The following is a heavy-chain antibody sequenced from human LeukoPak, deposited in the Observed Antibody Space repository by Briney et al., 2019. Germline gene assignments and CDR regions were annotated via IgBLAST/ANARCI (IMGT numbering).Heavy chain of an antibody. CDR1: GFTFSSYG. CDR2: IKHDGSEK. J-gene: IGHJ4*02. Sequence: PGGSLRLSCAASGFTFSSYGMHWVRQAPGKGLEWVASIKHDGSEKYYVDSVRGRFTISRDNTMNSLYRQMSSLRAEDTAVYYCATDRGWRTSGYYLYYFEYWGQGTLVTYSS. CDR3: ATDRGWRTSGYYLYYFEY. V-gene: IGHV3-7*01. D-gene: IGHD3-3*01.